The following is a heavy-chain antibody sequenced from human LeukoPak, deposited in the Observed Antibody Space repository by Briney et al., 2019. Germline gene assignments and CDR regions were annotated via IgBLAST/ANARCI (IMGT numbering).Heavy chain of an antibody. D-gene: IGHD4-17*01. J-gene: IGHJ4*02. CDR2: IYYSGST. Sequence: SETLSLTCTVSGGSISSSTWWGWIRQPPGKGLEWIGYIYYSGSTYYNPSLKSRVTMSVDTSKNQFSLKLSSVTAVDTAVYYCARITPGDHAFDYWGQGTLVTVSS. V-gene: IGHV4-28*01. CDR3: ARITPGDHAFDY. CDR1: GGSISSSTW.